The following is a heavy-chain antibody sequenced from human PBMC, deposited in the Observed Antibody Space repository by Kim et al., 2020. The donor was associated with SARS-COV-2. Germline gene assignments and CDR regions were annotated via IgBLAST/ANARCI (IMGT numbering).Heavy chain of an antibody. CDR2: ISRSGDTT. V-gene: IGHV3-23*01. CDR1: GFYFTSFV. CDR3: ARDDGGVELTSAYY. D-gene: IGHD1-26*01. J-gene: IGHJ4*02. Sequence: GGSLRLSCAASGFYFTSFVMTWVRQAPGKGLEWVSTISRSGDTTYYTDSVKGRFTISRDNSTNVLYLQMNSLRAEDTAIYYCARDDGGVELTSAYYWGQGSLVTVSP.